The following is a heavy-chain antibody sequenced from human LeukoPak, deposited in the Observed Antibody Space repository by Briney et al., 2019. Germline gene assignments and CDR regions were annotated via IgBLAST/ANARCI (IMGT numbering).Heavy chain of an antibody. D-gene: IGHD6-13*01. Sequence: PSQTLSLTCTVSGGSISSGGYYWSWIRQHPGKGLEWIGSIYYSGSTYYNPSLKSRVTISVDTSKNQFSLKLSSVTAADTAVYYCARGDYSSSWHYYFDYWGQGTLVTVSS. CDR1: GGSISSGGYY. CDR3: ARGDYSSSWHYYFDY. CDR2: IYYSGST. J-gene: IGHJ4*02. V-gene: IGHV4-39*01.